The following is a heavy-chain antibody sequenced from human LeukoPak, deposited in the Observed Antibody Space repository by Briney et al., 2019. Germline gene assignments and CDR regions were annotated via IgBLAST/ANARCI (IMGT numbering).Heavy chain of an antibody. J-gene: IGHJ1*01. CDR1: GGSISSSSSY. Sequence: SGTLSLTCTVSGGSISSSSSYWGWIRQPPGKGLVWTGTIYYSGSTYYNPFVKSRVTISVDASKNQFSLKLSSVTAADTAVYYCARAVGSSWGLFHNCGQDALVTVSS. V-gene: IGHV4-39*07. CDR3: ARAVGSSWGLFHN. CDR2: IYYSGST. D-gene: IGHD6-13*01.